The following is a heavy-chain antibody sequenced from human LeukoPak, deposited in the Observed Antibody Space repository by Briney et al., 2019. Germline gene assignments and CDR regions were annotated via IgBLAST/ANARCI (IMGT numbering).Heavy chain of an antibody. J-gene: IGHJ6*03. D-gene: IGHD5-18*01. Sequence: SVKVSCKASGGTFSSYAISWVRQAPGQGLEWMGGIIPIFGTANYAQKFQGRVTITADESTSTAYMELSSLRPEDTAVYYCAREQPHYYYYMNVWGKGTTVTVSS. V-gene: IGHV1-69*01. CDR2: IIPIFGTA. CDR3: AREQPHYYYYMNV. CDR1: GGTFSSYA.